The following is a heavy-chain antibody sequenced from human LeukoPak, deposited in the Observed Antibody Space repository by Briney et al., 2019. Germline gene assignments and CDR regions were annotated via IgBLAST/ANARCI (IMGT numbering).Heavy chain of an antibody. CDR2: IWSDGTNQ. J-gene: IGHJ4*02. CDR3: GKDAQRGFDYSNSLEH. CDR1: GFTFSHYG. V-gene: IGHV3-33*06. Sequence: PGRSLRPSCEASGFTFSHYGMHWVRQAPGKGLEWVAVIWSDGTNQYYADSVKGRFTISRDNFKNMVSLQMNRLRAEDTAVYYCGKDAQRGFDYSNSLEHWGQGSLVTVSS. D-gene: IGHD4-11*01.